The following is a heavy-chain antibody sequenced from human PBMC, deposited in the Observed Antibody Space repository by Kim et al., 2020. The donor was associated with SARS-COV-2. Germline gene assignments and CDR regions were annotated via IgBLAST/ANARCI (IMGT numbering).Heavy chain of an antibody. V-gene: IGHV4-39*01. Sequence: SETLSLTCTVSGGSISSSSYYWGWIRQPPGKGLEWIGSIYYSGSTYYNPSLKSRVTISVDTSKNQFSLKLSSVTAADTAVYYCARHEKRGLRFWRGEYGMDVWGQGTTVTVSS. J-gene: IGHJ6*02. CDR3: ARHEKRGLRFWRGEYGMDV. CDR2: IYYSGST. CDR1: GGSISSSSYY. D-gene: IGHD3-3*01.